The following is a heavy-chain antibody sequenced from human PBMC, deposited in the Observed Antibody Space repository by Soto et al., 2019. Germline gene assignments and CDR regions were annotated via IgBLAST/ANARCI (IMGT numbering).Heavy chain of an antibody. D-gene: IGHD5-12*01. CDR3: ARVTYRDGYNANWFDP. V-gene: IGHV1-69*01. Sequence: QVQLVQSGAEVKKPGSSVKVSCQASGGTFSSYAISWVRQAPGQGLAWMGGIIPIFGTANYAQKFKGRVTITADESTSTAYMELSSLRSEDTALYYCARVTYRDGYNANWFDPWGQGTLVTVSS. CDR1: GGTFSSYA. CDR2: IIPIFGTA. J-gene: IGHJ5*02.